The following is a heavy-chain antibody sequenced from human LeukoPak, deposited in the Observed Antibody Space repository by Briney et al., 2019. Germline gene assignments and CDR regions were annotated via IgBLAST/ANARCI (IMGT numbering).Heavy chain of an antibody. J-gene: IGHJ4*01. D-gene: IGHD3-9*01. CDR2: IHYHENT. Sequence: SETLSLTCSVSGGSVTSGSHYWIWIRQPPGKGLEWIGSIHYHENTYSNPSLKSRVSMPIDTYKNQFSLNLSSVSAADTAVFYCATTFSDILTPSYVFDFWGRGSLVTVSS. V-gene: IGHV4-39*01. CDR1: GGSVTSGSHY. CDR3: ATTFSDILTPSYVFDF.